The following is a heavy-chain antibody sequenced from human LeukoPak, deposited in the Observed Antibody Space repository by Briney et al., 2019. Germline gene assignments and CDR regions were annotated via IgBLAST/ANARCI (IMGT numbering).Heavy chain of an antibody. V-gene: IGHV1-8*01. CDR2: ISPNSGDR. Sequence: ASVKVSCKASGYTFTSHDINWVRQATGQAPEWMGWISPNSGDRGYAQQFQGRITFTTSTSISTAYMELSSLRPEDTAVYYCTSHTSPTFDYWGQGTLVTVSS. J-gene: IGHJ4*02. CDR3: TSHTSPTFDY. CDR1: GYTFTSHD. D-gene: IGHD2-2*01.